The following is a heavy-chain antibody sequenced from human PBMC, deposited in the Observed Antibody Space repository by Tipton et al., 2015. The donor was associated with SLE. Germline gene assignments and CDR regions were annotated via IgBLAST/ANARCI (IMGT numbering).Heavy chain of an antibody. V-gene: IGHV4-38-2*02. D-gene: IGHD2-8*02. J-gene: IGHJ2*01. CDR3: ATTLTGYFDL. CDR1: GYSISSGYY. Sequence: TLSLTCTVSGYSISSGYYWGWIRQPPGKGLEWIGSIYHSGSTYYNPSLKSRVTISVDTSKNQFSLKLSSVTAADTAVYYCATTLTGYFDLWGRGTLVTVSS. CDR2: IYHSGST.